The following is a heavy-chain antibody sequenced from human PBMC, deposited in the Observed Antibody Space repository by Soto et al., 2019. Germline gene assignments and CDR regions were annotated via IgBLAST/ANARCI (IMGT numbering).Heavy chain of an antibody. CDR2: IYYSGST. D-gene: IGHD5-12*01. Sequence: QLQLQESGPGLVKPSETLSLTCTVSGGSISSSSYYWGWIRQPPGKGLAWIGSIYYSGSTYYNPSLKSRVTISVDTSKNQVSLKLSSVTAADTAVYYGARRTLIVATTGSTDYWGQGTLVTVSS. V-gene: IGHV4-39*01. CDR1: GGSISSSSYY. CDR3: ARRTLIVATTGSTDY. J-gene: IGHJ4*02.